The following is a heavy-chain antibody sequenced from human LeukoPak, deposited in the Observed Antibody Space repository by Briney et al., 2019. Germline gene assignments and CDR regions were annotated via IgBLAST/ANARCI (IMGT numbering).Heavy chain of an antibody. V-gene: IGHV4-61*02. Sequence: PSETLSLTCTVSGGSISSGSYYWSWIRQPAGKGLEWIGRIYTSGSTNYNPSLKSRVTISVDTSKNQFSLKLSSVTAADTAVYYCASSPDYYDSSGYYFDYWGQGTLVTVSS. CDR1: GGSISSGSYY. CDR3: ASSPDYYDSSGYYFDY. J-gene: IGHJ4*02. CDR2: IYTSGST. D-gene: IGHD3-22*01.